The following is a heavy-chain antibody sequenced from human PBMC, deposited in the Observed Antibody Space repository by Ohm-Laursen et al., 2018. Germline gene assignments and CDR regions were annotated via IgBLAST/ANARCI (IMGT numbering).Heavy chain of an antibody. CDR2: IIPIFGTA. Sequence: ASVKVSCKSSGGTFSSYAISWVRQAPGQGLEWMGGIIPIFGTANYAQKFQGRVTITADKSTSTAYMELSSLRSEDTAVYYCARVGSSSWYEYFQHWGQGTLVTVSS. CDR3: ARVGSSSWYEYFQH. D-gene: IGHD6-13*01. V-gene: IGHV1-69*06. CDR1: GGTFSSYA. J-gene: IGHJ1*01.